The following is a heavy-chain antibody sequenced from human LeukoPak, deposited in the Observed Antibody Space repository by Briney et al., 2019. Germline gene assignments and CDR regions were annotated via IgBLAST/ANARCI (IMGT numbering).Heavy chain of an antibody. J-gene: IGHJ4*02. V-gene: IGHV3-30*18. CDR1: GFTFSSYG. CDR3: AKDDGDGYNYLFDY. CDR2: ISYDGSNK. Sequence: GRSLGLSCAASGFTFSSYGMHWVRQAPGKGLEWVAVISYDGSNKYYADSVKGRFTISRDNSKNTLYLQMNSLRAEDTAVYYCAKDDGDGYNYLFDYWGQGTPVTVSS. D-gene: IGHD5-24*01.